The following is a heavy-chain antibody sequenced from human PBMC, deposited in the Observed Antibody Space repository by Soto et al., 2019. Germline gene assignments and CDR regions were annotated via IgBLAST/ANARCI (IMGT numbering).Heavy chain of an antibody. CDR1: GGSISSSSYY. J-gene: IGHJ6*02. V-gene: IGHV4-39*01. D-gene: IGHD3-3*01. CDR2: IYYSGST. CDR3: ARSQADYDFWSGYLSYYYYGMDV. Sequence: SETLSLTSNVPGGSISSSSYYRGWIRQPPGKGLEWIGCIYYSGSTYYNPSLKSRATISVDTSKNQFSLKLSSVTAADTAVYYCARSQADYDFWSGYLSYYYYGMDVWGQGTTVTVSS.